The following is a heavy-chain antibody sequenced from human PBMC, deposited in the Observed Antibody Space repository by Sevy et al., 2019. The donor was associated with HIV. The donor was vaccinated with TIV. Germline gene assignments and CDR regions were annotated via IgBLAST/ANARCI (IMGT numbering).Heavy chain of an antibody. CDR3: ASDLLGYSSGSHAFDI. Sequence: GGSLRLSCAASGFTFSSYGMHWVRQAPGKGLEWVAVIWYDGSNKYYADSVKGRFTISRDNSKNTLYLQMNSLRAEDTAVYYCASDLLGYSSGSHAFDIWGQGTMVTVSS. CDR2: IWYDGSNK. CDR1: GFTFSSYG. V-gene: IGHV3-33*08. D-gene: IGHD6-19*01. J-gene: IGHJ3*02.